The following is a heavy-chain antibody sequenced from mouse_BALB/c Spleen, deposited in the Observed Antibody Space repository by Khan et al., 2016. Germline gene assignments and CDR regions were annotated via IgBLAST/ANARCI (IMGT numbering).Heavy chain of an antibody. CDR2: INPSTGYT. V-gene: IGHV1-7*01. Sequence: QVQLQQSGAELAKPGASVKMSCKASGYTFTSYWMHWVKQRPGQGLEWIGYINPSTGYTEYNQKFKDKATLTADKSSSTAYMQLSSLTSEDSAVYYYASYYYGSSYAMDYWGQGTSVTVSS. J-gene: IGHJ4*01. D-gene: IGHD1-1*01. CDR3: ASYYYGSSYAMDY. CDR1: GYTFTSYW.